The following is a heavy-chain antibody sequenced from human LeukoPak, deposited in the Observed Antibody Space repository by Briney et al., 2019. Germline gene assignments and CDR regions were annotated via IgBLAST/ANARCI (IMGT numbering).Heavy chain of an antibody. V-gene: IGHV4-39*01. CDR3: ARHWGAHTAMAPFDY. J-gene: IGHJ4*02. D-gene: IGHD5-18*01. Sequence: PSETLSLTCAVSGGSISSSSYYWDWIRQPPGKGLEWIGSIYYSGSTYYNPSLKSRVTISVDTSKNQFSLKLSSVTAADTAVYYCARHWGAHTAMAPFDYWGQGTLVTVSS. CDR1: GGSISSSSYY. CDR2: IYYSGST.